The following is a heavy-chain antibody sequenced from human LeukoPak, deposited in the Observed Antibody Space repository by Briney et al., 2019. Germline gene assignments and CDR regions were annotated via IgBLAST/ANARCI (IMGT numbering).Heavy chain of an antibody. CDR2: IRHDETEK. D-gene: IGHD4-17*01. V-gene: IGHV3-30*02. Sequence: GGSLRLSCAASGFVFSKNGMHWVRQAPGKGLEWVAFIRHDETEKYYADSVKGRFTFSRDNSKNTLSLQMTSLRFDDTALYYCAKFSYGDYVAWGPGTLVTVSS. CDR1: GFVFSKNG. J-gene: IGHJ5*02. CDR3: AKFSYGDYVA.